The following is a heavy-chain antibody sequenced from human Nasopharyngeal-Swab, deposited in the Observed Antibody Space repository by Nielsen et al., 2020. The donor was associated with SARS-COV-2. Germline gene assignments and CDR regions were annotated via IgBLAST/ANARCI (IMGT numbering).Heavy chain of an antibody. J-gene: IGHJ5*02. Sequence: GEFLKISCAASGFTFSSYWMSWVRQAPGKGLEWVANIKQDGSEKYYVDSVKGRFTISRDNAKNSLYLQMNSLRAEDTAVYYCARARAAGRNNWFDPWGQGTLVTVSS. CDR1: GFTFSSYW. D-gene: IGHD6-13*01. CDR2: IKQDGSEK. CDR3: ARARAAGRNNWFDP. V-gene: IGHV3-7*01.